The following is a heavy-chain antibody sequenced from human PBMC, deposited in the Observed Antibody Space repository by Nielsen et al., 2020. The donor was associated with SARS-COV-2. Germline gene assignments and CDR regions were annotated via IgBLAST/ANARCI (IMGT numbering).Heavy chain of an antibody. D-gene: IGHD6-6*01. CDR1: GGSISSGGYY. Sequence: SETLSLTCTVSGGSISSGGYYWSWIRQHPGKGLEWIGYIYYSGSTYYNPSPKSRVTISVDTSKNQFSLKLSSVTAADTAVYYCARGYRSSSKPHYYFDYWGQGTLVTVSS. CDR2: IYYSGST. J-gene: IGHJ4*02. V-gene: IGHV4-31*03. CDR3: ARGYRSSSKPHYYFDY.